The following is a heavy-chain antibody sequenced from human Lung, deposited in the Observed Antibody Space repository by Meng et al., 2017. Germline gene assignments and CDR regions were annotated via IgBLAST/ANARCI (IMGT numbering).Heavy chain of an antibody. J-gene: IGHJ4*02. CDR1: GFMFSNSW. V-gene: IGHV3-7*01. CDR2: IGQDGSEK. Sequence: GGSLRLSCAASGFMFSNSWMSWVRQAPGRGLEWLANIGQDGSEKYYVDSVKGRFTVSRDNARNSLYLQLSSLRAEDTAVYYCARLEFGGYDRTFDHWGQGSLVTVSS. D-gene: IGHD5-12*01. CDR3: ARLEFGGYDRTFDH.